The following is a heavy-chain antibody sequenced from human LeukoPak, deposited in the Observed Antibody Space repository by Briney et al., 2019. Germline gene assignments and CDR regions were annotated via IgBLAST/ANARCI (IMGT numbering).Heavy chain of an antibody. Sequence: GGSLKISCKASGYTFTHYWIGWVRQMPGKGLEWMGIIYPSDSDTKYSPSFQGQVTISADKSITTAYLQWSSLKASDSAMYYCARRVPTSATRVFDYWGQGTLVTVSS. V-gene: IGHV5-51*01. CDR1: GYTFTHYW. CDR2: IYPSDSDT. CDR3: ARRVPTSATRVFDY. J-gene: IGHJ4*02. D-gene: IGHD2-15*01.